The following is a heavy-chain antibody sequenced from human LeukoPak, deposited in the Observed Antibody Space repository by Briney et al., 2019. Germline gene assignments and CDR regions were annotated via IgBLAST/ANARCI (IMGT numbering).Heavy chain of an antibody. V-gene: IGHV3-21*01. Sequence: GGSLRLSCVSSGFIFSTYRMSWVRQAPGKGLEWVSSISSRGDFIHHADSVKGRFTISRDNSRNTLHLQMNSLRVEDTAVYFCAQDHNSGSYEGSFDYWGQGTLVTVSS. CDR1: GFIFSTYR. J-gene: IGHJ4*02. CDR3: AQDHNSGSYEGSFDY. D-gene: IGHD1-26*01. CDR2: ISSRGDFI.